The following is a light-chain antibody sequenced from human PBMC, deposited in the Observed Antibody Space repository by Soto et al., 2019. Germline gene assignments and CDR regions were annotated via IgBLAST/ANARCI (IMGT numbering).Light chain of an antibody. CDR2: DAF. V-gene: IGKV3-11*01. CDR3: QQRGNWPQT. J-gene: IGKJ3*01. CDR1: QSVRSY. Sequence: EIVLTQSPATPSLSPGERATLSCRASQSVRSYLSWYQQKPGQTPRLLIYDAFNRATGIPARFSGSGSGTDFTLTISSLEPEDFAVYYCQQRGNWPQTFGPGTKVDIK.